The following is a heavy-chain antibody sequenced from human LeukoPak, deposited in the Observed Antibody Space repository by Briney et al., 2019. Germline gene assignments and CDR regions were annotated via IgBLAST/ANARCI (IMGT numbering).Heavy chain of an antibody. Sequence: GTSLRLSCAASGFTFSNYAMNWVRQAPGKGLEWVSSISSSSIYVSYADSVKGRFTFSRDNARNSLYLQMNSPRADDTAIYYCAREGGWNDFDYWGQGTLVTVSS. CDR3: AREGGWNDFDY. J-gene: IGHJ4*02. V-gene: IGHV3-21*01. CDR2: ISSSSIYV. D-gene: IGHD1-1*01. CDR1: GFTFSNYA.